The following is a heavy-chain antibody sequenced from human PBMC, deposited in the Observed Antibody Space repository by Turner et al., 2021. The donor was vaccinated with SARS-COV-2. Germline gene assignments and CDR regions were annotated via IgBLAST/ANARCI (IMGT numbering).Heavy chain of an antibody. J-gene: IGHJ4*02. CDR1: GFTFSSYG. CDR3: ARDLGSIAVAN. CDR2: ISRSSSTI. Sequence: EVQLVESGGGLVQPGGSLRLPCAASGFTFSSYGMNWVRQAPGKGLEWVSYISRSSSTIYYADSVKGRFTISRDNAKNSLYLQMNSLRAEDTAVYYCARDLGSIAVANWGQGTLVTVSS. V-gene: IGHV3-48*01. D-gene: IGHD6-19*01.